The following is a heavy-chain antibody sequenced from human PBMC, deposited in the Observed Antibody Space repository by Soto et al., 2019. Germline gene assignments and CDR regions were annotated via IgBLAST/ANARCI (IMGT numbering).Heavy chain of an antibody. Sequence: LRLSCAASGFTFSSYAMNWVRQAPGKGLEWVSVISGSGDSTYYADSVKGRFTISRDNAKNTLNLQMNSLRAEDTAVYYCARGPDSSGYNYFSSWGQGTLVTVSS. V-gene: IGHV3-23*01. CDR2: ISGSGDST. D-gene: IGHD3-22*01. CDR1: GFTFSSYA. CDR3: ARGPDSSGYNYFSS. J-gene: IGHJ4*02.